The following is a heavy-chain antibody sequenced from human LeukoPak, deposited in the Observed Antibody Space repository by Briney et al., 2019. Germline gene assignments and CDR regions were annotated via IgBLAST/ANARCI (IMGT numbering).Heavy chain of an antibody. Sequence: SGTLSLTCAVYGGSFSGYYWSWIRQPPGKGLEWIGEINHSGSTNYNPSLKSRVTISVDTSKNQFSLKLSSVTAAYTAVYYCARGLFVVVVVWGSSYFNYWAQGTLVTVSS. CDR2: INHSGST. CDR3: ARGLFVVVVVWGSSYFNY. CDR1: GGSFSGYY. V-gene: IGHV4-34*01. J-gene: IGHJ4*02. D-gene: IGHD3-16*01.